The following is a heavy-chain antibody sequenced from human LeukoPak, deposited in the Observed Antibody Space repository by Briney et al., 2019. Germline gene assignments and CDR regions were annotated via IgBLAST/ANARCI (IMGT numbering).Heavy chain of an antibody. CDR1: GGSISSYD. V-gene: IGHV4-4*07. CDR3: ARDWARSSYSFDY. CDR2: IYTSGGT. J-gene: IGHJ4*02. Sequence: SETLSLTCTASGGSISSYDWSWIRQPAGKGLEWIGGIYTSGGTNYNPSPKSRVTMSVNTSKNQLSLNLSTVTAADTAVYYCARDWARSSYSFDYWGQGTLVTVSS. D-gene: IGHD1-1*01.